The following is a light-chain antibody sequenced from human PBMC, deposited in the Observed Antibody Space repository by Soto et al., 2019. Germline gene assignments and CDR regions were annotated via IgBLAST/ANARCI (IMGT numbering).Light chain of an antibody. Sequence: DIQMTQSPTSVSAAVGDRVTITCRASQGISSWLAWYQVKPGRAPKLLIYSTSRVHGVPSRFGGSGSETDFTLTISDLQPADSAIYYCQQGNFFPWTFGQGTKLEV. CDR1: QGISSW. V-gene: IGKV1-12*01. J-gene: IGKJ1*01. CDR3: QQGNFFPWT. CDR2: STS.